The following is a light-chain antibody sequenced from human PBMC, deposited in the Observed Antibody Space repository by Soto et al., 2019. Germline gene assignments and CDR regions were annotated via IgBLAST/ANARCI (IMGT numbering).Light chain of an antibody. CDR1: QSVSSY. CDR2: DAS. J-gene: IGKJ2*01. V-gene: IGKV3-11*01. CDR3: QQRSNWPPYT. Sequence: DIVLTQSPATLSSSTGERATLSCRASQSVSSYLAWYQQKPGQAPRLLIYDASNRATGIPARFSGSGSGTDLTLTISSLEPEDVAVYYCQQRSNWPPYTFGQGTKLEIK.